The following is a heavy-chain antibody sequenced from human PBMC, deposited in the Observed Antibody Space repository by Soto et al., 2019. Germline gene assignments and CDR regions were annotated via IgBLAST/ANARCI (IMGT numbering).Heavy chain of an antibody. J-gene: IGHJ6*02. CDR1: GGSISSSSYY. D-gene: IGHD3-10*01. Sequence: SETVSLTCTVSGGSISSSSYYWGWIRQPPGKGLEWIGSIYYSGSTYYNPSLKSRVTISVDTSKNQFSLTLSSVTAADTAVYYCARHLKVYSGSGSYYNVYGMDVWGQGTTVTVSS. V-gene: IGHV4-39*01. CDR3: ARHLKVYSGSGSYYNVYGMDV. CDR2: IYYSGST.